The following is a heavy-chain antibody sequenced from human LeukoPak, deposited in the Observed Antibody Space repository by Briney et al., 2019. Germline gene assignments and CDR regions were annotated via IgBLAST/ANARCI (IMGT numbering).Heavy chain of an antibody. CDR3: ARDINPTPHYDFRSGYFGY. D-gene: IGHD3-3*01. J-gene: IGHJ4*02. Sequence: ASVKVSCKASGGTFSSYAIGWVRQAPGQGLEWMGGIIPIFGTANYAQKFQGRVTITADESTSTAYMELSSLRSEDTAVYYCARDINPTPHYDFRSGYFGYWGQGTLVTVSS. V-gene: IGHV1-69*01. CDR1: GGTFSSYA. CDR2: IIPIFGTA.